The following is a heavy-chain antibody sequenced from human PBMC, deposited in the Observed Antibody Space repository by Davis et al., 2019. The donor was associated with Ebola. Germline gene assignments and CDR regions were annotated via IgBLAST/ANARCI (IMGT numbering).Heavy chain of an antibody. D-gene: IGHD3-3*01. CDR1: GITFSNYA. V-gene: IGHV3-23*01. CDR2: ISGSGGNT. J-gene: IGHJ6*02. CDR3: AKLGPSLYYDFWSGYLDV. Sequence: GESLRISCAASGITFSNYAMTWVRQAPGKGLEWVSTISGSGGNTYNADSVKGRFTISRDNSKNTLYLQMNSLRVEDTAVYYCAKLGPSLYYDFWSGYLDVWGQGTTVTVSS.